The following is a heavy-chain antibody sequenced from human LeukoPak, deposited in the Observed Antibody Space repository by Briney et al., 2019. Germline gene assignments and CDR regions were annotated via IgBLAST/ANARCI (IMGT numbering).Heavy chain of an antibody. D-gene: IGHD3-16*01. CDR2: IYSGGST. J-gene: IGHJ4*02. V-gene: IGHV3-66*01. CDR3: ARGIRGTVLGGY. CDR1: GFTVSSNY. Sequence: GGSLRLSCAASGFTVSSNYMSWVRQAPGKGLEWVSVIYSGGSTYYADSVKGRFTISRDNSKNTLYLQMNSLRAEDTAVYYCARGIRGTVLGGYWGQGTLVTVSS.